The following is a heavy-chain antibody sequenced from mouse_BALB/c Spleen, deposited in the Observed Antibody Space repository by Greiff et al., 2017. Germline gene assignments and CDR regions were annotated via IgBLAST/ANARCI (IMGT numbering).Heavy chain of an antibody. V-gene: IGHV12-3*02. CDR1: GFPITSGYY. J-gene: IGHJ1*01. Sequence: VKLQQSGPGLVKPSQSLFLACSITGFPITSGYYWIWIRQSPGKPLEWMGYITHSGETFYNPSLQSPISITRETSKNQFFLQLNSVTTEDTAMYYCAGDLYGYRYFDVWGAGTTVTVSS. CDR3: AGDLYGYRYFDV. CDR2: ITHSGET. D-gene: IGHD2-10*02.